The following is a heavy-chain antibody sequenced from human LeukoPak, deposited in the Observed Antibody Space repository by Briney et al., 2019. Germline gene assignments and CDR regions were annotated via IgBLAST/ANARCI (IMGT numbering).Heavy chain of an antibody. V-gene: IGHV3-15*01. CDR2: IKSKTDGGTT. CDR3: TTDWGTNYYDNSFDY. Sequence: GGSLRLSCAASGFTFSNAWMSWVRQAPGKGLEWVGRIKSKTDGGTTDYAAPVKGRFTISRDDSKNTLYLQMNSLKTEDTAVYYCTTDWGTNYYDNSFDYWGQGTLVTVSS. J-gene: IGHJ4*02. CDR1: GFTFSNAW. D-gene: IGHD3-22*01.